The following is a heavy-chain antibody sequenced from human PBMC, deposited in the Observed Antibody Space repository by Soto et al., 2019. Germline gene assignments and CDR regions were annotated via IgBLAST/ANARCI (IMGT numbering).Heavy chain of an antibody. CDR2: INPSGGST. CDR1: GYTFTSYY. CDR3: TRGGITIFGLGPFDY. D-gene: IGHD3-3*01. J-gene: IGHJ4*02. Sequence: QVQLVQSGAEVKKPGASVKVSCKASGYTFTSYYMHWVRQAPGQGLEWMGIINPSGGSTSYAQKFQGRVTMTRDTSTSTVYMELSSLRSEDTAVYYCTRGGITIFGLGPFDYWGQGTLVTVSS. V-gene: IGHV1-46*03.